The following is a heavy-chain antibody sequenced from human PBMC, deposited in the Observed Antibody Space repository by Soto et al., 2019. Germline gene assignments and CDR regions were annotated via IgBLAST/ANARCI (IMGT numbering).Heavy chain of an antibody. V-gene: IGHV3-23*01. D-gene: IGHD3-10*01. J-gene: IGHJ4*02. Sequence: EVQLLESGGGLVQPGGSLRLSCAASGFTFSSYAMSWVRQAPGKGLEWVSAISGSGGSTYYADYVKGRFTISRDNSKNTLYLQMNSLRAEDTAVYYCAKINYGPHGYFDYWGQGTLVTVSS. CDR2: ISGSGGST. CDR1: GFTFSSYA. CDR3: AKINYGPHGYFDY.